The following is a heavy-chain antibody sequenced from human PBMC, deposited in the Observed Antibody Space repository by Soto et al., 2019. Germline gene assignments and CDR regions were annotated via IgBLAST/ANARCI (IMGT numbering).Heavy chain of an antibody. Sequence: QVQLQESGPGLVKPSQTLSLTCSVSCGSISSGNYYWSWIRQPPGKGLEWIGYIYHSGSAYYNPSLKSRATISLDTSKNQFSLKLSSVTATDTAVYYCARASSANWFDPWGQGTLVTVSS. CDR3: ARASSANWFDP. V-gene: IGHV4-30-4*01. CDR1: CGSISSGNYY. CDR2: IYHSGSA. J-gene: IGHJ5*02.